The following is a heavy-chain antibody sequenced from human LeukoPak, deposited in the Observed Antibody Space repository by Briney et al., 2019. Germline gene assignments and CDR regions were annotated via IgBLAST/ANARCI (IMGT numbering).Heavy chain of an antibody. D-gene: IGHD3-10*01. Sequence: PGGSLRLSCAASGFTFSSYSMNWVRQAPGKGLEWVSSISSSSSYIYYADSVKGRFTISRDNAKNSLYLQMNSLRAEDTAVYYCARVLLWFGELPAPGGMDVWGQGTTVTVSS. CDR1: GFTFSSYS. CDR3: ARVLLWFGELPAPGGMDV. CDR2: ISSSSSYI. J-gene: IGHJ6*02. V-gene: IGHV3-21*01.